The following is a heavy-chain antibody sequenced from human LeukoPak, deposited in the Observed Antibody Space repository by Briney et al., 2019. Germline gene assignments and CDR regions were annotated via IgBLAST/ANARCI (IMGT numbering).Heavy chain of an antibody. J-gene: IGHJ4*02. Sequence: GGSLRLSCAASGFSFSNYWFHWVRQAPGEGLVWVSRTNEHGTIINYADSVKGRFTISRDNSKNTLYLQMNSLRAEDTAVYYCAKESTAAGISDFDYWGQGTLVTVSS. CDR3: AKESTAAGISDFDY. D-gene: IGHD6-13*01. V-gene: IGHV3-74*01. CDR1: GFSFSNYW. CDR2: TNEHGTII.